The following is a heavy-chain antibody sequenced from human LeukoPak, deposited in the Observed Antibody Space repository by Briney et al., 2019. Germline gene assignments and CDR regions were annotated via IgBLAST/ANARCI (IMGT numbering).Heavy chain of an antibody. Sequence: ASVKVSCKASGYSFSSYGISWVRQAPGQGLEYMGWISAYNGNTNFGQKVQGRVTMTTDTSTSTAYMELKHLRSDDTAVYYCARVPPPGYFDYWGQGTLVTVSS. V-gene: IGHV1-18*01. CDR3: ARVPPPGYFDY. CDR1: GYSFSSYG. CDR2: ISAYNGNT. J-gene: IGHJ4*02.